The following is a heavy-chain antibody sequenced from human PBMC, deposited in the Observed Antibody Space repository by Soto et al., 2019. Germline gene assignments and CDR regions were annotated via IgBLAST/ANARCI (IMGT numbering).Heavy chain of an antibody. CDR3: AREGYCSSTSCYEFYWFDP. Sequence: LSLTCTVSGGSISSGGYYWSWIRQHPGKGLEWIGYIYYSGSTYYNPSLKSRVTISVDTSKNQFSLKLSSVTAADTAVYYCAREGYCSSTSCYEFYWFDPWGQGTLVTVSS. D-gene: IGHD2-2*01. V-gene: IGHV4-31*03. CDR2: IYYSGST. J-gene: IGHJ5*02. CDR1: GGSISSGGYY.